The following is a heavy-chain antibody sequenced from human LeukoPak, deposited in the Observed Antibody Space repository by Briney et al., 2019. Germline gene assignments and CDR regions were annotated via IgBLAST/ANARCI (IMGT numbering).Heavy chain of an antibody. CDR2: IYYTGSN. V-gene: IGHV4-59*12. CDR3: ARGSGYDLGGYVDY. CDR1: GVSISTYY. J-gene: IGHJ4*02. D-gene: IGHD5-12*01. Sequence: SETLSLTCTVSGVSISTYYWSWIRQAPGKGLECIGYIYYTGSNNYNPSLKSRVTISVDTSKNQFSLKLSSVTAADTAVYYCARGSGYDLGGYVDYWGQGTLVTVSS.